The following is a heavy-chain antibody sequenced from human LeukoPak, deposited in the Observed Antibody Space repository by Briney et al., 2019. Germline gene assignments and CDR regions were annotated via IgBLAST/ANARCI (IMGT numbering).Heavy chain of an antibody. Sequence: ASVKVSCKASGYTFSSYYIHWVRQAPGQGLEWMGTINPGRDSTSYAQKFQGRVIMTRDTSTSTVDMDLSSLRSDDTAVYYCARDVGSGTYMFDFWGQGTPVTVSS. V-gene: IGHV1-46*01. D-gene: IGHD6-19*01. CDR2: INPGRDST. J-gene: IGHJ4*02. CDR3: ARDVGSGTYMFDF. CDR1: GYTFSSYY.